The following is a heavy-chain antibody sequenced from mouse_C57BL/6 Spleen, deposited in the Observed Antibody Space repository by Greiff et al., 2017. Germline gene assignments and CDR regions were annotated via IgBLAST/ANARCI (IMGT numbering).Heavy chain of an antibody. Sequence: VQLQQPGAELVMPGASVKLSCKASGYTFTSYWMHWVKQRPGQGLEWIGEIDPSDSYTNYNQKFKGKSTLTVDKSSSTAYMQLSSLTSEDSAVYYCARSGLLLPSDYWGQGTTLTVSS. CDR2: IDPSDSYT. V-gene: IGHV1-69*01. CDR3: ARSGLLLPSDY. CDR1: GYTFTSYW. D-gene: IGHD1-1*01. J-gene: IGHJ2*01.